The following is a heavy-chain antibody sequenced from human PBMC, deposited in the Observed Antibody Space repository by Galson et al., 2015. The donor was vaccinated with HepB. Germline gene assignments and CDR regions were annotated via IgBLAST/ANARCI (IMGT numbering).Heavy chain of an antibody. CDR1: GFSFRGAA. J-gene: IGHJ5*01. Sequence: SLRLSCAASGFSFRGAALHWVRQASGKGLEWVGRIRSKAKGKVAVYAPSVEGRFTISRDDYKNTAYLQMNSLKTDDTAVYFCARAYSDDGPGFCWFDLWGQGALVTVSS. V-gene: IGHV3-73*01. D-gene: IGHD4-17*01. CDR2: IRSKAKGKVA. CDR3: ARAYSDDGPGFCWFDL.